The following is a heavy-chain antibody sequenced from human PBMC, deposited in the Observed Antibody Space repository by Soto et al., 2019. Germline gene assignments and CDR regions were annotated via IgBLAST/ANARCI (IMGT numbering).Heavy chain of an antibody. Sequence: GGSLRLSCAASGFTFSSYWMSWVRQAPGKGLEWVANIKQDGSEKYYVDSVKGRFTISRDNAKNSLYLQMNSLRAKDTAVYYCAREATIFGVVINRYYYYMDVWGKGTTVTVSS. CDR1: GFTFSSYW. CDR2: IKQDGSEK. V-gene: IGHV3-7*01. D-gene: IGHD3-3*01. J-gene: IGHJ6*03. CDR3: AREATIFGVVINRYYYYMDV.